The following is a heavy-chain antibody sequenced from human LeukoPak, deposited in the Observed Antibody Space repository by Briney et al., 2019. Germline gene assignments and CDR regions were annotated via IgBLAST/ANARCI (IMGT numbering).Heavy chain of an antibody. Sequence: GGSLRLSSAASGFTITTYDMKGVRQATGKGLKRVSAIGAAGDTYYPGSVKGRFTISRENAKNSLYLQMNSLRAGDTAVYYCAGDPGAAGLFDYWGQGTLVTVSS. J-gene: IGHJ4*02. CDR1: GFTITTYD. CDR2: IGAAGDT. V-gene: IGHV3-13*01. D-gene: IGHD6-13*01. CDR3: AGDPGAAGLFDY.